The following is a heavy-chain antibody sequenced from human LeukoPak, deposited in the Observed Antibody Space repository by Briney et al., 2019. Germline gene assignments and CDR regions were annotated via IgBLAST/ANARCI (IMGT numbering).Heavy chain of an antibody. D-gene: IGHD6-13*01. V-gene: IGHV4-38-2*02. CDR1: GYSISNGYF. J-gene: IGHJ2*01. CDR3: ARHEHSSSWSPPEYVDL. CDR2: IYHSGDT. Sequence: PSETLSLTCTVPGYSISNGYFWGWIRQPPEKGLEWIGNIYHSGDTYYNPSLKSRVTISVDTSKNQFFLNLSSVSAADTAVYYCARHEHSSSWSPPEYVDLWGRGTLVTVSS.